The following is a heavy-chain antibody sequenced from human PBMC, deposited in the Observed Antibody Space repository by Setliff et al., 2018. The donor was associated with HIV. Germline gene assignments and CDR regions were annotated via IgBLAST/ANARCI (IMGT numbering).Heavy chain of an antibody. Sequence: QPGGSLRLSCVVSGLTFSSNAMSWVRQAPGKGLEWVSAISSSGGSTYYADSVKGRFTISRDNSKSTLYLQMKSLRVEDTAVYYCARDSGQWLEPGYNWFDPWGQGTLVTVSS. D-gene: IGHD6-19*01. CDR2: ISSSGGST. V-gene: IGHV3-23*01. CDR3: ARDSGQWLEPGYNWFDP. J-gene: IGHJ5*02. CDR1: GLTFSSNA.